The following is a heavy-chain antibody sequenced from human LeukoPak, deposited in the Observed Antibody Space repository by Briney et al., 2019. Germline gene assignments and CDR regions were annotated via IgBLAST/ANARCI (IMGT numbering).Heavy chain of an antibody. Sequence: SVKVSCKASGFTFTSYGMKWVRQARGQGLEWMGWISVGSGNTNYAQKLQERVTITRDMSTSTAYMELSSLRSEDTAVYYCAVAYYYDSSGYYSAYGMDVWGQGTTVTVSS. V-gene: IGHV1-58*02. CDR3: AVAYYYDSSGYYSAYGMDV. CDR2: ISVGSGNT. CDR1: GFTFTSYG. J-gene: IGHJ6*02. D-gene: IGHD3-22*01.